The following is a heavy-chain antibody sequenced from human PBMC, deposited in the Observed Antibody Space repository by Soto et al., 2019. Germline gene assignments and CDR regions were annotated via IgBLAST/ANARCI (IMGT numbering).Heavy chain of an antibody. CDR1: GGSISGEGYY. CDR2: IHYRGST. Sequence: QVQLQESGPGLVEPSQTLSLTCTVSGGSISGEGYYWSWIRQYSGRGLEWIGYIHYRGSTYYNPYIXRXXXIXXDPSNTKFFPNLSSVTATDTDVYYFAFAWTTTASWADWFDSRGQGTLVTVYS. CDR3: AFAWTTTASWADWFDS. V-gene: IGHV4-31*03. D-gene: IGHD5-18*01. J-gene: IGHJ5*02.